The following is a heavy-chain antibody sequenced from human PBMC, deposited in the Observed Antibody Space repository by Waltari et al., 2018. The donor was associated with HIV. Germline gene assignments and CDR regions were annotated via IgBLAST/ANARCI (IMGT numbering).Heavy chain of an antibody. CDR3: ARRQRSGSYSRGFDS. Sequence: QVQLQESGPGLVKPSQTLSLTCVVSGGSINNGNSYWNWIRQPAGKRTEWIGHIYFSGDTNYNPSLKSRLTISVDTSKNQFSLKLSSVTAADTAVYYCARRQRSGSYSRGFDSWGQGALVTVSS. V-gene: IGHV4-61*02. J-gene: IGHJ4*02. CDR1: GGSINNGNSY. D-gene: IGHD1-26*01. CDR2: IYFSGDT.